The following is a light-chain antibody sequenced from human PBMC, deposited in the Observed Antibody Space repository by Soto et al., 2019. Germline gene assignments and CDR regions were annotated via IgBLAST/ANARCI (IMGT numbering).Light chain of an antibody. CDR3: QQYNYWPWT. Sequence: IVMTQSPATLSVSPGERATLSCRASQSIRDNLAWYQQKPGQAPRLLFYGASTRATGIPARFTGSGSGTEFTLTISSLQSEDFAVYYCQQYNYWPWTFGQGTKVEI. CDR1: QSIRDN. CDR2: GAS. J-gene: IGKJ1*01. V-gene: IGKV3-15*01.